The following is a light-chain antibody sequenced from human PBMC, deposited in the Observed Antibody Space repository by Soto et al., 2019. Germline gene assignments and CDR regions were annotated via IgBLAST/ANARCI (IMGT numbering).Light chain of an antibody. CDR1: QTISKY. V-gene: IGKV3-11*01. CDR3: QQGSNWPVT. J-gene: IGKJ4*01. Sequence: EIMVTQSPAALSLPPGERATIFCKTSQTISKYLVWYQQKPGQAPRLLINNASNRATGIPARFNGSGSGTDFPLTISILEPEVCEGYYVQQGSNWPVTFGGGTRLET. CDR2: NAS.